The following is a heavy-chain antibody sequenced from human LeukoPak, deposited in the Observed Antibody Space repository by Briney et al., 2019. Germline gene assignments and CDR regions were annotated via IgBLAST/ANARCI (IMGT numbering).Heavy chain of an antibody. D-gene: IGHD2-8*01. CDR3: ARAATYCTNGVCVNYYYYMDV. CDR2: MNPNSGNT. V-gene: IGHV1-8*01. J-gene: IGHJ6*03. CDR1: GYTFTSYD. Sequence: ASVKVSCKASGYTFTSYDINWVRQATGQGLEWVGWMNPNSGNTGYAQKFQGRVTMTRNTSISTAYMELSSLRSEDTAVYYCARAATYCTNGVCVNYYYYMDVWGKGTTVTVSS.